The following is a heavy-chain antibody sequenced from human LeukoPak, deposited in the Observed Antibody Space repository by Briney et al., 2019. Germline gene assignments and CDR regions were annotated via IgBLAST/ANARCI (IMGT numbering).Heavy chain of an antibody. CDR2: IRYDGSNK. D-gene: IGHD3-10*01. V-gene: IGHV3-30*02. CDR3: AKGRGITMVRGVTSPGYMDV. J-gene: IGHJ6*03. Sequence: PGGSLRLSCAASAFTFSSYGMHWVRQAPGKGLEWVAFIRYDGSNKYYADSVKGRFTISRDNSKNTLYLQMNSLRAEDTAVYYCAKGRGITMVRGVTSPGYMDVWGKGTTVTISS. CDR1: AFTFSSYG.